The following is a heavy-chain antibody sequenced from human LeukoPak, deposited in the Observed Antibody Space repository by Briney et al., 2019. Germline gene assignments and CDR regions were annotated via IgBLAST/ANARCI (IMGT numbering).Heavy chain of an antibody. CDR3: AKDIRHYGSGSYYN. J-gene: IGHJ4*02. CDR2: ISWNSGSI. D-gene: IGHD3-10*01. CDR1: GFTFSSYS. Sequence: PGGSLRLSCAASGFTFSSYSMNWVRQAPGKGLEWVSGISWNSGSIGYADSVKGRFTISRDNAKNSLYLQMNSLRAEDTALYYCAKDIRHYGSGSYYNWGQGTLVTVSS. V-gene: IGHV3-9*01.